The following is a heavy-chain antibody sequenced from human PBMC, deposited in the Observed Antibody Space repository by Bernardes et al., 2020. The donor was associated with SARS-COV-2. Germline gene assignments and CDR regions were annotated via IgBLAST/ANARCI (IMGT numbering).Heavy chain of an antibody. Sequence: GGSLRLSCAASGFSFSDYAMSWVRQAPGKGLAWVSGIISRGSGTYSADSVKGRFTISRDISKNTLYLQMHSLRAEDTAVYFCAKDYPEKAGGSGEDSFFDYWGQGTLVTVSS. CDR3: AKDYPEKAGGSGEDSFFDY. J-gene: IGHJ4*02. V-gene: IGHV3-23*01. D-gene: IGHD3-10*01. CDR1: GFSFSDYA. CDR2: IISRGSGT.